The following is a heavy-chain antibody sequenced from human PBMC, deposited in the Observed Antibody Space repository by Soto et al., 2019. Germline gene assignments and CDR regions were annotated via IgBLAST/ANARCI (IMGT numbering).Heavy chain of an antibody. CDR1: GFTFSSYS. Sequence: GGSLRLSCASSGFTFSSYSMNWVRQAPGKGLEWVSSISSSSSYIYYADSVKGRFTISRDNAKNSLYLQMNSLRAEDTALYYCAKALRISGYGDYYYMDVWGKGTTVTVSS. J-gene: IGHJ6*03. CDR3: AKALRISGYGDYYYMDV. CDR2: ISSSSSYI. D-gene: IGHD5-12*01. V-gene: IGHV3-21*04.